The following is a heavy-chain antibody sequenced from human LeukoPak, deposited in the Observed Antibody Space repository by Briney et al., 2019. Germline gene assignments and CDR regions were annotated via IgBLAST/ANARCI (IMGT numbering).Heavy chain of an antibody. D-gene: IGHD6-19*01. V-gene: IGHV4-59*01. CDR1: GGSISSYY. J-gene: IGHJ4*02. Sequence: SETLSLTCTVSGGSISSYYWSWLRQPPGKGLEWIGYIYYSGSTNYDPSLKSRVTISVDTSKHQFSLKLSSVTAADTAVYYCARDHRYSSGWYPLDYWGQGTLVTVSS. CDR2: IYYSGST. CDR3: ARDHRYSSGWYPLDY.